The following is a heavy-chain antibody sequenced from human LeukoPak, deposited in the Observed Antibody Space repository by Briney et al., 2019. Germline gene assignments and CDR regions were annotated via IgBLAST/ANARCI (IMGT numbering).Heavy chain of an antibody. Sequence: GGSLRLSCAASGFTFSSYAMSWVRQAPGKGLEWVSAISGSGGSTYYADSVKGRFTISRDNSKNTLYLQVNSLRAEDTAVYYCAKDDTYYYGSGSAKDYWGQGTLVTVSS. J-gene: IGHJ4*02. V-gene: IGHV3-23*01. CDR2: ISGSGGST. D-gene: IGHD3-10*01. CDR3: AKDDTYYYGSGSAKDY. CDR1: GFTFSSYA.